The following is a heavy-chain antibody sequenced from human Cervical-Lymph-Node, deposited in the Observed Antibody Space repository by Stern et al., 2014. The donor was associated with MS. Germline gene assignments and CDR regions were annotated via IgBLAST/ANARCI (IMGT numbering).Heavy chain of an antibody. D-gene: IGHD2-8*01. J-gene: IGHJ4*02. CDR3: ARDYEDTSMLFDH. CDR2: ISYDGNHK. CDR1: GFTFSSYG. V-gene: IGHV3-30*03. Sequence: VQLLESGGAVVQPGRSLRLSCAASGFTFSSYGMHWVRQAPGTGLEWVTGISYDGNHKYYAASVKGRFTISRDNSKNTLHLQMNSVTPDDTAIYYCARDYEDTSMLFDHWGQGTLVTVSS.